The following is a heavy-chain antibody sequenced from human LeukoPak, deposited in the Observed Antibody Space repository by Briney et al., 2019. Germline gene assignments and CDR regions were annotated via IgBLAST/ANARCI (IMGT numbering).Heavy chain of an antibody. CDR3: ARLVYSSGWYRLDY. Sequence: PSETLSLTCTVSGGSISSSSYYWGWIRQPPGKGLGWIGSIYYSGSTYYNPSLKSRVTISVDTSKNQFSLKLTSVTAADTAVYYCARLVYSSGWYRLDYWGQGTLVTVSS. CDR1: GGSISSSSYY. J-gene: IGHJ4*02. CDR2: IYYSGST. D-gene: IGHD6-19*01. V-gene: IGHV4-39*07.